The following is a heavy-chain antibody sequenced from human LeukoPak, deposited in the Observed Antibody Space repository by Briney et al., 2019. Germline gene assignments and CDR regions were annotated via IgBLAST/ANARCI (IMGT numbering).Heavy chain of an antibody. D-gene: IGHD3-10*02. V-gene: IGHV3-43*02. CDR1: GFTFDDYA. Sequence: GGSLRLSCAASGFTFDDYAMHWVRQAPGKGLEWVSLISGDGGSTYYADSVKGRFTISRDNSKNSLYLQMNSLRAEDTAVYYCARASYVGSYWGQGTLVTVSS. J-gene: IGHJ4*02. CDR3: ARASYVGSY. CDR2: ISGDGGST.